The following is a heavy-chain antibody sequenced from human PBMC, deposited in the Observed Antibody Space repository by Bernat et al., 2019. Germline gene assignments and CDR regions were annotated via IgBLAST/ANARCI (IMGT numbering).Heavy chain of an antibody. V-gene: IGHV3-30*03. J-gene: IGHJ5*02. CDR1: GFTFSSYG. D-gene: IGHD6-13*01. Sequence: QVQLMESGGGVVQPGRSLRLSCAASGFTFSSYGMHWVRQAPGKGLEWVAVISYDGSNKYYADSVKGRFTISRDNAKNSLYLQMNSLRAEDTAVYYCARGYTTAGSYNWFDPWGQGTLVTVSS. CDR2: ISYDGSNK. CDR3: ARGYTTAGSYNWFDP.